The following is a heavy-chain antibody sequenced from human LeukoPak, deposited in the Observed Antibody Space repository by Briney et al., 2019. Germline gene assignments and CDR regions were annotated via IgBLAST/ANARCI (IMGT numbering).Heavy chain of an antibody. J-gene: IGHJ4*02. D-gene: IGHD6-19*01. V-gene: IGHV4-39*01. CDR3: AVIGPIAVAGTEDY. CDR2: IYYSGST. CDR1: GGSISSSSYY. Sequence: SETLSLTCTVSGGSISSSSYYWGWIRQPPGKGLEWIGSIYYSGSTYYNPSLKSRVTISVDTSKNQFSLKLSSVTAADTAVYYCAVIGPIAVAGTEDYWGQGTLVTVSS.